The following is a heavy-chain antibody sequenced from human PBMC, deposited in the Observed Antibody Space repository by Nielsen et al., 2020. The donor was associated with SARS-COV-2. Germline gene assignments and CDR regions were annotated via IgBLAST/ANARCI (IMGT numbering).Heavy chain of an antibody. V-gene: IGHV5-10-1*01. CDR1: GYSFTSYW. J-gene: IGHJ4*02. Sequence: GESLKISCQGSGYSFTSYWISWVRQMPGKGLEWMGRIDPSDSYTNYSPSFQGHVTISADKSISTAYLQWSSLKASDTAMYYCAREGAALGTLGYWGQGTLVTVSS. CDR3: AREGAALGTLGY. D-gene: IGHD1-26*01. CDR2: IDPSDSYT.